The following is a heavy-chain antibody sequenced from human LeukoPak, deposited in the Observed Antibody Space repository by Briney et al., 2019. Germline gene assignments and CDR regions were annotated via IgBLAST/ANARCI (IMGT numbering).Heavy chain of an antibody. CDR3: ARVGVDYSGNIIKYFFDY. CDR2: IYYSGST. V-gene: IGHV4-59*01. CDR1: GGSISTYY. Sequence: SETLSLTCTVSGGSISTYYWSWIRQSPGKGLEWIGFIYYSGSTNYNPSLKSRVTISVDTSKNQFSLKLSSVTAADTAVYYCARVGVDYSGNIIKYFFDYWGQGTLVTVSS. J-gene: IGHJ4*02. D-gene: IGHD4-23*01.